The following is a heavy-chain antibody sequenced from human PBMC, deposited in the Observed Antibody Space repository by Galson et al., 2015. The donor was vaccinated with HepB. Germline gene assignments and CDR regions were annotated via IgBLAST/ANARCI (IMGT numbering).Heavy chain of an antibody. Sequence: SLRLSCAVSGFTFSNHAMSWVRQAPGKGLEWVSGTSGKGDATYYADSVEGRFTISRDNSKNTLYLQMNSLRADDTAVYYCAKDPYSNYFNWFDPWGQGTLVTVSS. CDR3: AKDPYSNYFNWFDP. CDR2: TSGKGDAT. V-gene: IGHV3-23*01. CDR1: GFTFSNHA. J-gene: IGHJ5*02. D-gene: IGHD4-11*01.